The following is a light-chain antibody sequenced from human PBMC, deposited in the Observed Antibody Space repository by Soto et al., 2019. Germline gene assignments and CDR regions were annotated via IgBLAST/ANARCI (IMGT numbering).Light chain of an antibody. V-gene: IGKV3-15*01. Sequence: EIVMTQSPAPLSVSPGEIATLSCRASQSGSGNLAWYQQQTGQAPRLLIYAASTRATGIPDRFSASGSGTEFTLTITSLQAEHFAGYYCQQYNNGSPITVGPGTKVYSK. J-gene: IGKJ3*01. CDR2: AAS. CDR1: QSGSGN. CDR3: QQYNNGSPIT.